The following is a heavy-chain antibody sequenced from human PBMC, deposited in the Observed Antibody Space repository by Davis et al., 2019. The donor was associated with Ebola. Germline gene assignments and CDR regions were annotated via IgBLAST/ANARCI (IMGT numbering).Heavy chain of an antibody. V-gene: IGHV1-69*05. CDR2: IIPMFTTP. Sequence: SVKVSCKASGGTFTTYSITWVRLAPGQGLEWMGGIIPMFTTPNYAQKFHGRVTITTEESTNTAYMELSSLRYEDTGVYYCARSVWGTYRYEAFDIWGQGTLVTVSS. CDR3: ARSVWGTYRYEAFDI. J-gene: IGHJ3*02. D-gene: IGHD3-16*02. CDR1: GGTFTTYS.